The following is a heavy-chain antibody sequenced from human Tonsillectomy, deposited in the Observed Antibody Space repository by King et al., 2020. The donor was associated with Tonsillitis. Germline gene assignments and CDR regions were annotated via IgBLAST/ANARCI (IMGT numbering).Heavy chain of an antibody. CDR2: IDPGDTYI. CDR3: ARQPGIENYYYMDV. CDR1: GYIVTSFG. V-gene: IGHV5-51*01. D-gene: IGHD6-13*01. Sequence: QLVQSGAELKKSGESLNISCRASGYIVTSFGIGRGCLIPGKCLESMWGIDPGDTYIRYSPSFQGKVTISSDKSINTAYLQWSSLQASDTAMYYCARQPGIENYYYMDVWGKGTTVTVSS. J-gene: IGHJ6*03.